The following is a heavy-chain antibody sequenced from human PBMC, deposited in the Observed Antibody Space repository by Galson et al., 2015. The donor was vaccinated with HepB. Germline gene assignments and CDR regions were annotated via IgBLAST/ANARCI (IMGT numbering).Heavy chain of an antibody. CDR3: ARDQAPRYYDSSGYYYGYYYYMDV. Sequence: SVKVSCKASGYTFTSYYMHWVRQAPGQGLEWMGIINPSGGSTSYAQKFQGRVTMTRDTSTSTVYMELSSLRSEDTAVYYCARDQAPRYYDSSGYYYGYYYYMDVWGKGTTVTVSS. D-gene: IGHD3-22*01. CDR2: INPSGGST. V-gene: IGHV1-46*01. CDR1: GYTFTSYY. J-gene: IGHJ6*03.